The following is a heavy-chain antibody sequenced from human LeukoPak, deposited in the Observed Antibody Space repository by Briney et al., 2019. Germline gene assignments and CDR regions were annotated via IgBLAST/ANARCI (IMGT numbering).Heavy chain of an antibody. CDR3: AKERSFGTWLGDY. CDR1: GFTFSSYA. CDR2: ISGSDTGT. V-gene: IGHV3-23*01. Sequence: PGRSLRLSCAASGFTFSSYAMTWVRQAPGKGLEWVSAISGSDTGTYYADSVKGRFTISRDNSKNTLYLQMNSLRAEDTAIYYCAKERSFGTWLGDYWGQGTLVTVSS. J-gene: IGHJ4*02. D-gene: IGHD2/OR15-2a*01.